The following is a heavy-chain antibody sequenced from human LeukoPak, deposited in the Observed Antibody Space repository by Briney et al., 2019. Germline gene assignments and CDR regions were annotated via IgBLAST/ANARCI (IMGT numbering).Heavy chain of an antibody. J-gene: IGHJ4*02. Sequence: AASVKVSCKASGYTFTGYYMHWVRQAPGQGLEWMGWINPNSGGTNYAQKFQGRVTMTRDTSISTAYMELSRLRSDDTAVYYCARVLAGGDVDTSHWGQGTLVTVSS. V-gene: IGHV1-2*02. CDR1: GYTFTGYY. CDR3: ARVLAGGDVDTSH. D-gene: IGHD5-18*01. CDR2: INPNSGGT.